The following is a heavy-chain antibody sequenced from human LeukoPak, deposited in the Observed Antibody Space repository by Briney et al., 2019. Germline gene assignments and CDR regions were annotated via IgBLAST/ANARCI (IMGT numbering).Heavy chain of an antibody. CDR1: GFTFSSYA. CDR3: AKETIYGDYGEA. CDR2: ISWNSGSI. V-gene: IGHV3-9*01. Sequence: PGGSLRLSCAASGFTFSSYAMSWVRQAPGKGLEWVSGISWNSGSIGYADSVKGRFTISRDNAKNSLYLQMNSLRAEDTALYYCAKETIYGDYGEAWGQGTLVTVSS. J-gene: IGHJ5*02. D-gene: IGHD4-17*01.